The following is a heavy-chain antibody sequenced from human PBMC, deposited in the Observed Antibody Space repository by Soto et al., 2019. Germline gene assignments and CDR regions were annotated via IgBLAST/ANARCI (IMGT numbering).Heavy chain of an antibody. J-gene: IGHJ4*02. Sequence: SETLSLTCTVSGGSISSYYWSWIRQPPGKGLEWIGYIYYSGSTNYNPSLKSRVTISVDTSKNQFSLKLSSVTAADTAVYYCARMIGTYYYDSSGYRGGSYFDYWGQGTLVTVS. CDR2: IYYSGST. CDR3: ARMIGTYYYDSSGYRGGSYFDY. D-gene: IGHD3-22*01. CDR1: GGSISSYY. V-gene: IGHV4-59*01.